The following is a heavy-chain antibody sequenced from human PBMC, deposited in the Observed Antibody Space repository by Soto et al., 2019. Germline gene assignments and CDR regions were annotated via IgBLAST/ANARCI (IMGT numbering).Heavy chain of an antibody. D-gene: IGHD6-13*01. Sequence: EVKLVESGGGSGQPGGSLRLSCVASGYTFNSHEMNWIRQTPGKGLEWISSISGSGTTKYADSVKGRFTISRDNAHKSIYLEMSSLRVEDTGVYYCARGGIHWGQGALVTVSS. V-gene: IGHV3-48*03. CDR1: GYTFNSHE. CDR2: ISGSGTT. J-gene: IGHJ4*02. CDR3: ARGGIH.